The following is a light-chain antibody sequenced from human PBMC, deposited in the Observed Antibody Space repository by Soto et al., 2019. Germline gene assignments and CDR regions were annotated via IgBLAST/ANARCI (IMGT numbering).Light chain of an antibody. CDR2: DVT. J-gene: IGLJ3*02. CDR3: SSHAGTYPGV. Sequence: QSALTQPRSVSGSPGQSVTISCTGTSSDVGGYNFVSWYQQLPGKAPKLMIYDVTKRPSGVPDRFSGSKSSNTASLTISGLQAEDEADYYCSSHAGTYPGVFGGGTQLTVL. CDR1: SSDVGGYNF. V-gene: IGLV2-11*01.